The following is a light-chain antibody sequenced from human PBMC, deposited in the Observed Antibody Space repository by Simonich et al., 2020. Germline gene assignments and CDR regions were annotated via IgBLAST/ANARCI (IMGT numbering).Light chain of an antibody. CDR2: EVI. CDR3: SSYTSSSTWV. J-gene: IGLJ3*02. CDR1: SSDVGSYNR. V-gene: IGLV2-18*02. Sequence: QSALTQPPSVSGSLGQSVTISCTGTSSDVGSYNRVSWYQQPPGTAPKLMIYEVIKRPSGVPVRFSGSKSGNTASLTISGLQAEDEADYYCSSYTSSSTWVFGGGTKLTVL.